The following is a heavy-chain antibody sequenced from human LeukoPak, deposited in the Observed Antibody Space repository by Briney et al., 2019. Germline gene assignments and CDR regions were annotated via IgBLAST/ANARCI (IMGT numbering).Heavy chain of an antibody. CDR1: GYTFTSYA. CDR3: ARVSCSSTSCRNYYYYGMDV. CDR2: IIPIFGTA. Sequence: SVKVSCKASGYTFTSYAMNWVRQAPGQGLEWMGGIIPIFGTANYAQKFQGRVTITADESTSTAYMELSSLRSEDTAVYYCARVSCSSTSCRNYYYYGMDVWGQGTTVTVSS. V-gene: IGHV1-69*13. D-gene: IGHD2-2*01. J-gene: IGHJ6*02.